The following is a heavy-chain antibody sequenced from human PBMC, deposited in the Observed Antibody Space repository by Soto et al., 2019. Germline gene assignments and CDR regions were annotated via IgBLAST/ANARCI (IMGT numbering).Heavy chain of an antibody. Sequence: ASVKVSCKASGYTFSNYVLRWVRQAPGQSLEWMGWIHAGDGNTKYSQSFQGRIIITTDTSADTVYMELSSLTSEDTAVYYCAKDLGWIAALDFWGQGTLVTVSS. CDR2: IHAGDGNT. J-gene: IGHJ4*02. D-gene: IGHD2-21*01. CDR1: GYTFSNYV. V-gene: IGHV1-3*01. CDR3: AKDLGWIAALDF.